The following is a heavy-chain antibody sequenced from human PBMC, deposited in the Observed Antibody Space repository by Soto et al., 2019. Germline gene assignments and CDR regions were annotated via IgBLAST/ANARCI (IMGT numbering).Heavy chain of an antibody. CDR2: IKQDGSEK. CDR1: GFTFSSYW. Sequence: GGSLRLSCAASGFTFSSYWMSRVRQAPGKGLEWVANIKQDGSEKYYVDSVKGRFTISRDNAKNSLYLQMNSLRAEDTAVYYCARDLGGYYYGMDVWGQGTTVTVSS. CDR3: ARDLGGYYYGMDV. V-gene: IGHV3-7*03. D-gene: IGHD3-16*01. J-gene: IGHJ6*02.